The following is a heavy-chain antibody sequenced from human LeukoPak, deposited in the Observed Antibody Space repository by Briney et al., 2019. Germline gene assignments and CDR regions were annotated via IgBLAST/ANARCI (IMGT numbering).Heavy chain of an antibody. Sequence: SETLSLTCTVSGGSISSYYWSWIRQPAGKGLEWIGRIYTSGSTNYNPSLKSRVTMSVDTSKNQFSLKLSSVTAADTAVYYCAREGPKNYYYYYMDVWGKGTTVTVSS. J-gene: IGHJ6*03. CDR2: IYTSGST. CDR3: AREGPKNYYYYYMDV. CDR1: GGSISSYY. V-gene: IGHV4-4*07.